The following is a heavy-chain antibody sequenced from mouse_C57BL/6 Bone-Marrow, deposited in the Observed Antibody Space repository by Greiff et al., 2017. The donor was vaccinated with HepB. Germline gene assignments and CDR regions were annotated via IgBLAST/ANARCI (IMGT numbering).Heavy chain of an antibody. V-gene: IGHV1-50*01. CDR2: IDPADSYT. J-gene: IGHJ3*01. CDR1: GYTFTSYW. Sequence: QVQLQQPGAELVKPGASLKLSCKASGYTFTSYWMSWVKQRPGQGLEWIGEIDPADSYTNYKQKFKGKATLTVDTSSSTAYVQLSSLTSEDSAVYYCGTATPFACWGHVTLVTVSA. CDR3: GTATPFAC.